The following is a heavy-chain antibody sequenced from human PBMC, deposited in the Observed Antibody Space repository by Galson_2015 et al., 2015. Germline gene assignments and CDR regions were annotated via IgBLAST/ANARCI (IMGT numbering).Heavy chain of an antibody. V-gene: IGHV2-70*04. CDR1: GFSLSTSGMR. Sequence: PALVKPTQTLTLTCTFSGFSLSTSGMRVSWIRQPPGKALEWLARIAWDDDKFYSTSLKTRLTISKDTSKNQVVLTMTNMDPVDTATYYCARSYDSSDDFDYWGQGTLVTVSS. J-gene: IGHJ4*02. CDR3: ARSYDSSDDFDY. CDR2: IAWDDDK. D-gene: IGHD3-22*01.